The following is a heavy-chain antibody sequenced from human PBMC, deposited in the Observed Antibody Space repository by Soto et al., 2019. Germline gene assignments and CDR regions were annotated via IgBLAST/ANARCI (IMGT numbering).Heavy chain of an antibody. Sequence: QVQLQESGPGLVKPSGTLSLTCSVSSGSINSSNWWSWVRQPPGKGLEWIGEIYHSGNTNYNPSLKSRVIISLDKSNNQFSLKLTSVTAADTVVYYCARGNLAIAERFVHFWGQGILVTVSS. D-gene: IGHD6-13*01. CDR1: SGSINSSNW. V-gene: IGHV4-4*02. CDR3: ARGNLAIAERFVHF. J-gene: IGHJ4*02. CDR2: IYHSGNT.